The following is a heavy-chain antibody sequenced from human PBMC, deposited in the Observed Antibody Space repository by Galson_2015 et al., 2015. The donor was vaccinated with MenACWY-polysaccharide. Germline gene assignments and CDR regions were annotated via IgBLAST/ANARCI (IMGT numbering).Heavy chain of an antibody. D-gene: IGHD6-13*01. CDR1: GFTFSNYE. V-gene: IGHV3-48*03. Sequence: SLRLSCAASGFTFSNYEMNWVRQAPGKGLEWVSYISSSGSTIYYADSVKGRFTISRDNAKNSLYLQMNSLRAEDTAVYYCARVGGQQLVPFWYFDLWGRGTLVTVSS. CDR3: ARVGGQQLVPFWYFDL. CDR2: ISSSGSTI. J-gene: IGHJ2*01.